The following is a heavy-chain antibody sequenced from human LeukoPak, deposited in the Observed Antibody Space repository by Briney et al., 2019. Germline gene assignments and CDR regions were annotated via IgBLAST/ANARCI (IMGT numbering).Heavy chain of an antibody. J-gene: IGHJ3*02. D-gene: IGHD3-10*01. CDR2: ISSSSSYI. CDR3: TRDWEWFGVPRGAFDI. Sequence: GGSLRLSCAASGFTFSSYSMNWVRQAPGKGLKWVSSISSSSSYIYSADSVKGRFTISRDNAKNSLYLQMNSLKTEDTAVYYCTRDWEWFGVPRGAFDIWGQGTMVTVSS. CDR1: GFTFSSYS. V-gene: IGHV3-21*03.